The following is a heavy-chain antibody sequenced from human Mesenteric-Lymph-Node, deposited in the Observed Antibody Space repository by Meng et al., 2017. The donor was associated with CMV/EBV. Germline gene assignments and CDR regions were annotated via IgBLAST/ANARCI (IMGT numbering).Heavy chain of an antibody. CDR3: ARDTYCGGDCYPSRGDAFDI. V-gene: IGHV3-20*04. D-gene: IGHD2-21*01. CDR2: INWNGGST. CDR1: GFTFDDYG. Sequence: GESLKISCAASGFTFDDYGMSWVRQAPGKGLEWVSGINWNGGSTGYADSVKGRFTISRDNAKNSLYLQMNSLRAEDTAVYYCARDTYCGGDCYPSRGDAFDIWGQGTMVTVSS. J-gene: IGHJ3*02.